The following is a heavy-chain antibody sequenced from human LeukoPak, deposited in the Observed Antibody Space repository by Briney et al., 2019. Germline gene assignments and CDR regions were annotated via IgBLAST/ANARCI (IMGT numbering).Heavy chain of an antibody. CDR3: ARAXSPSYSSSWTRNWFDP. CDR1: GGTFSSYA. Sequence: SVKVSCKASGGTFSSYAISWVRQAPGQGLEWMGGIIPIFGTANYAQKFQGRVTITADESTSTAYMELSSLRSEDTAVYYCARAXSPSYSSSWTRNWFDPWGQGTLVTVSS. V-gene: IGHV1-69*13. CDR2: IIPIFGTA. D-gene: IGHD6-13*01. J-gene: IGHJ5*02.